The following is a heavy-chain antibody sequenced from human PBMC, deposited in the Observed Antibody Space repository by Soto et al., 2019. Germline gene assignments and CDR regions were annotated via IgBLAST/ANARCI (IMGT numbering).Heavy chain of an antibody. CDR2: ISYDGSNK. CDR1: GFTFSSYD. V-gene: IGHV3-30-3*01. J-gene: IGHJ4*02. Sequence: QVQLVESGGGVVQPGRSLRLSCAASGFTFSSYDMHWVRQAPGKGLEWVAVISYDGSNKYYADSVKGRFTISRDNSKNTLYLQMNSLRAEDTAVYYCARAITAGGYWGQGTLVTVSS. D-gene: IGHD5-12*01. CDR3: ARAITAGGY.